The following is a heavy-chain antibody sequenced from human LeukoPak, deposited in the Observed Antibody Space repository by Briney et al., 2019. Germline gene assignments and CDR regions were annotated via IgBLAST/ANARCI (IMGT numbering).Heavy chain of an antibody. CDR1: GFTFSSYA. Sequence: GGSLRLSCAASGFTFSSYAMSWVRQAPGRGLEWVSAISGSGGSKYYADSVKGRFTISRDNSKNTLYLQMNSLRAEDKAVYYCAKDAMSSGYYSRSQNWFDPWGQGTLVTVSS. V-gene: IGHV3-23*01. D-gene: IGHD3-22*01. J-gene: IGHJ5*02. CDR2: ISGSGGSK. CDR3: AKDAMSSGYYSRSQNWFDP.